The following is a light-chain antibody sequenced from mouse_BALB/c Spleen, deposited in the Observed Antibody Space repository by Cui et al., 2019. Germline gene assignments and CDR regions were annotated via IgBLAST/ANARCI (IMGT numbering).Light chain of an antibody. CDR2: ATS. V-gene: IGKV4-71*01. J-gene: IGKJ4*01. CDR3: HQWSTFT. Sequence: QIVLTQSPAIMSASPGQKVTITCSAISSVNYMHWYQQKPGSSPKLWIYATSKLALGVPACFSGSGSGTSYSLTISSMVAEDATSYFCHQWSTFTFGSGTKLEIK. CDR1: SSVNY.